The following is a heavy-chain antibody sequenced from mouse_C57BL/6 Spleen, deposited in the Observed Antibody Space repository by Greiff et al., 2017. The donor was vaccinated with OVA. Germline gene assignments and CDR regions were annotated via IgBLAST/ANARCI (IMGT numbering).Heavy chain of an antibody. D-gene: IGHD2-2*01. CDR1: GYTFTSYW. Sequence: QVQLKQPGAELVKPGASVKMSCKASGYTFTSYWITWVKQRPGQGLEWIGDIYPGSGSTNYNEKFKSKATLTVDTSSSTAYMQLSSLTSEDSAVYYCARWLRRGWYCDVWGTGTTVTVSS. V-gene: IGHV1-55*01. CDR3: ARWLRRGWYCDV. CDR2: IYPGSGST. J-gene: IGHJ1*03.